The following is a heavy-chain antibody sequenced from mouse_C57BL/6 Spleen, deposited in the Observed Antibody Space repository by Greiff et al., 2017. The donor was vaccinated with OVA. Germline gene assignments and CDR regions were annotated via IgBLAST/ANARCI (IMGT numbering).Heavy chain of an antibody. Sequence: VQLQQPGAELVMPGASVKLSCKASGYTFTSYWMHWVKQRPGQGLEWIGEIDPSDSYTNYNQKFKGKSTLTVDKSSSTAYMQLSSLTSEDSAVYYCARGSKRWYFDVWGTGTTVTVSS. CDR1: GYTFTSYW. CDR3: ARGSKRWYFDV. CDR2: IDPSDSYT. J-gene: IGHJ1*03. V-gene: IGHV1-69*01. D-gene: IGHD2-5*01.